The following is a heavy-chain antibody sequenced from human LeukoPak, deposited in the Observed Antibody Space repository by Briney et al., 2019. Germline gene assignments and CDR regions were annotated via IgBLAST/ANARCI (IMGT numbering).Heavy chain of an antibody. D-gene: IGHD2-2*01. CDR3: AKDLPPFTVVVPAAMSWFDP. CDR2: ISSNGGST. J-gene: IGHJ5*02. CDR1: GFTFSSYA. Sequence: PGGSLRLSCSASGFTFSSYAMHWVRQAPGKGLEYVSAISSNGGSTYYADSVKGRFTISRDNSKNTLYLQMNSLRAEDTAVYYCAKDLPPFTVVVPAAMSWFDPWGQGTLVTVSS. V-gene: IGHV3-64*04.